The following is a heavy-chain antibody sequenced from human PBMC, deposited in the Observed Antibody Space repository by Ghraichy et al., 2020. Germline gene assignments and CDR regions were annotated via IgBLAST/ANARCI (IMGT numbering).Heavy chain of an antibody. CDR1: GFTFSSYW. J-gene: IGHJ4*02. CDR2: INSDWSST. Sequence: GESLNISCAASGFTFSSYWMHWVRQAPGKGLVWVSRINSDWSSTSYADSVKGRFTISRDNAKNTLYLQMNSLRAEDTAVYYCARVPRFEPRGIAAAGEIDYWGQGPLVTVSS. CDR3: ARVPRFEPRGIAAAGEIDY. D-gene: IGHD6-13*01. V-gene: IGHV3-74*01.